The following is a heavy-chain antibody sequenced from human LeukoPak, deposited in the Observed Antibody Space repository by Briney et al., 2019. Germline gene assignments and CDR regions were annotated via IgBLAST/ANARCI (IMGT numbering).Heavy chain of an antibody. CDR3: APTPEAYTSNWNV. J-gene: IGHJ4*02. Sequence: ASVKVSCKASGYRFSDYYMQWVRQAPGQGLEWMGWINPDTGFTNYAQKFQGRVIMTRDTPISTAYLEVRRLRSDDTAVYYCAPTPEAYTSNWNVWGQGTLVTVSS. V-gene: IGHV1-2*02. CDR2: INPDTGFT. CDR1: GYRFSDYY. D-gene: IGHD6-13*01.